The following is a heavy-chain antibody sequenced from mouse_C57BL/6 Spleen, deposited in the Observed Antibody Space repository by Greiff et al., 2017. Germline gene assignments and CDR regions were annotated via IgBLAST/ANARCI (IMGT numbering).Heavy chain of an antibody. CDR3: TTKGFDY. CDR2: IDPENGDT. J-gene: IGHJ2*01. V-gene: IGHV14-4*01. Sequence: DVKLQESGAELVRPGASVKLSCTASGFNIKDDYMHWVKQRPEQGLEWIGWIDPENGDTEYASKFQGKATITADTSSNTAYLQLSSLTSEDTAVYYCTTKGFDYWGQGTTLTVSS. CDR1: GFNIKDDY.